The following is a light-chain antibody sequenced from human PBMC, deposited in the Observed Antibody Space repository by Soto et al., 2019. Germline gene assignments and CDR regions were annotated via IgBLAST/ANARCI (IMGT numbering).Light chain of an antibody. CDR2: GAS. Sequence: VLKLSPGTLSLSTGDRATLSCRASQSVSTSYLAWYQQKPGQAPRLLIYGASSRATGIPDRFSGSGSGTDFTLTISGLEPEDFAVYYCQQYGNSRGTFGQGTKVDIK. CDR1: QSVSTSY. J-gene: IGKJ1*01. CDR3: QQYGNSRGT. V-gene: IGKV3-20*01.